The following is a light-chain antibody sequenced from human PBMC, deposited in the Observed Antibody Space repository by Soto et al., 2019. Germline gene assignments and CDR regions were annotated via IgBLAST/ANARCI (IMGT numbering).Light chain of an antibody. CDR1: QSVISTD. CDR3: QEYGTSPPD. J-gene: IGKJ4*01. V-gene: IGKV3-20*01. Sequence: EIVLTQSPGTLSLSPGERPTVSCRASQSVISTDLAWYQQKPGQAPRLLVYAAASRASGIPDRFSGSGSGTDFTLTISRLAPEDFGVYYCQEYGTSPPDFGGGTRAEI. CDR2: AAA.